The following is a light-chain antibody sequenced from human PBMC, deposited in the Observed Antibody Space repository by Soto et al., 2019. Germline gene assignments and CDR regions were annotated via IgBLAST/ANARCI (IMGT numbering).Light chain of an antibody. CDR3: SAWDDSLNGVV. Sequence: QSVLTQPPSASGTPGQRVTIYCSGSSSNIGSKTVNWYQQLPGTAPKLLIYSNNQRPSGVPDRFSGSKSGTSASLAISGLQSADEADYYFSAWDDSLNGVVFGGGTKLTVL. J-gene: IGLJ2*01. V-gene: IGLV1-44*01. CDR2: SNN. CDR1: SSNIGSKT.